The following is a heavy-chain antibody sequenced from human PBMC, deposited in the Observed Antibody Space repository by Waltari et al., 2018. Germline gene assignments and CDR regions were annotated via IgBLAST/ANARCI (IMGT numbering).Heavy chain of an antibody. D-gene: IGHD6-19*01. CDR1: GYTLTELS. Sequence: QVQLVQSGAEVKKPGASVKVSCKVSGYTLTELSMHWVRQAPGKGLEWMGGFDAEDGETSYAQKFQGRVTMTEETSTDTAYMELSSLRSEDTAVNYCATVPPHYSSGWPYNWFDPWGQGTLVTVSS. CDR3: ATVPPHYSSGWPYNWFDP. CDR2: FDAEDGET. J-gene: IGHJ5*02. V-gene: IGHV1-24*01.